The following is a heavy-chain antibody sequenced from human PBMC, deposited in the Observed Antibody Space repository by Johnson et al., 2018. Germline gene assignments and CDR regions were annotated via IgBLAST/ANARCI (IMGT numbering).Heavy chain of an antibody. J-gene: IGHJ3*02. V-gene: IGHV3-23*04. Sequence: VQLVQSGGGVVQPGRSLRLSCVASRFTFSSYGMHWVRQAPGKGLEWVSAISGSGGSTYYADSVKGRFTISRDNSKNTLYLQMNSLRAEDTAVYYCAGRVDAFDIWGQGTMVTVSS. CDR1: RFTFSSYG. CDR2: ISGSGGST. CDR3: AGRVDAFDI.